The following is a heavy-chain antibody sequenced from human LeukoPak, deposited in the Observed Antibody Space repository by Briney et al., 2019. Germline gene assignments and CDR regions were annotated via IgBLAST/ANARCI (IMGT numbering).Heavy chain of an antibody. CDR1: GFTFGDFA. CDR3: SRDYTWGAFDI. CDR2: IRSKTYGGTT. V-gene: IGHV3-49*03. Sequence: GRSLRLSCTASGFTFGDFAMSWFRQAPGKGLEWVGFIRSKTYGGTTEYAASVKGRFTISRDDSKSIAYLQMNSLKTEDTAVYYCSRDYTWGAFDIWGQGTVVTVSS. D-gene: IGHD3-16*01. J-gene: IGHJ3*02.